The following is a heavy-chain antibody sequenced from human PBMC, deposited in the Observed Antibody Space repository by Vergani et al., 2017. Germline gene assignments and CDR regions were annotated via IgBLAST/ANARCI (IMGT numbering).Heavy chain of an antibody. CDR3: ARGTTLLIAAAGRAWFDP. Sequence: QLQLQESGPGLVKPSETLSLTCTVFGGSISSSSYYWGWIRQPPEKGLEWIGIIYHVGSTYYNPSLKSRVTISVDTSKNQFSLKLSSVTAADTAVYYCARGTTLLIAAAGRAWFDPWGQGTLVTVSS. D-gene: IGHD6-13*01. V-gene: IGHV4-39*02. CDR2: IYHVGST. CDR1: GGSISSSSYY. J-gene: IGHJ5*02.